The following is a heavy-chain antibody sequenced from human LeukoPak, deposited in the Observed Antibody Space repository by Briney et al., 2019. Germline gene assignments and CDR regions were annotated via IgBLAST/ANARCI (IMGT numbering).Heavy chain of an antibody. CDR3: ATYTNWVAGDV. CDR2: IDKDGIEK. CDR1: GFMHSELW. J-gene: IGHJ6*02. Sequence: PGGSLRLSCVASGFMHSELWMSCVRHAPGRGVEWVADIDKDGIEKDYVDSVKGRFTISRDNAKNSLYLQMDSLRADDTAVYYCATYTNWVAGDVWGQGTTVSVSS. D-gene: IGHD7-27*01. V-gene: IGHV3-7*01.